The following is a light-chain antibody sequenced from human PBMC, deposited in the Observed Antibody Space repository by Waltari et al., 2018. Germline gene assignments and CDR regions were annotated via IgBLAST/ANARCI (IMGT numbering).Light chain of an antibody. V-gene: IGLV1-40*01. CDR1: SSNIGAGYD. CDR2: GTS. CDR3: QSYDSSLSVV. J-gene: IGLJ2*01. Sequence: QSVLTQPPSVSGAPGQRVTISCTGSSSNIGAGYDVHWYQQLPGTAPKPLIYGTSNRPSGVPDRFSGSKSGTSASLAITGLQAEDEADYYCQSYDSSLSVVFGGGTKLTVL.